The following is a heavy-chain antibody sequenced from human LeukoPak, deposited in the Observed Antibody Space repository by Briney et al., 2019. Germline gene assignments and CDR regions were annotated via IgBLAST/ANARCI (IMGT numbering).Heavy chain of an antibody. V-gene: IGHV1-8*01. Sequence: ASVKVSCKASGYTFTSYDINWVRQATGQGLEWMGWMNPNSGNTGYAQKFQGRVTMTRNTSISTAYMELSSLRSEDTAVYYCARAPKSRLLWFGEQLYYMDVWGKGTTVTVSS. D-gene: IGHD3-10*01. J-gene: IGHJ6*03. CDR3: ARAPKSRLLWFGEQLYYMDV. CDR2: MNPNSGNT. CDR1: GYTFTSYD.